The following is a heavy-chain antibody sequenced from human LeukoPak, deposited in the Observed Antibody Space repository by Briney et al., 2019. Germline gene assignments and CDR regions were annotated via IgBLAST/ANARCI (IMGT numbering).Heavy chain of an antibody. CDR1: GFTFSSYG. V-gene: IGHV3-30*03. J-gene: IGHJ4*02. D-gene: IGHD6-13*01. Sequence: GGSLRLSCAASGFTFSSYGMHWVRQAPGKGLEWVALISYDGTNNYYADSVKGRFTISRDNSKNTLYLQMNSLRAEDTAVYYCARERGAAGYYFDYWGQGTLVTVSS. CDR3: ARERGAAGYYFDY. CDR2: ISYDGTNN.